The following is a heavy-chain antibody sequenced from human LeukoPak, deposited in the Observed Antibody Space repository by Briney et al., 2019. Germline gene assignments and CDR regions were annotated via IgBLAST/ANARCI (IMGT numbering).Heavy chain of an antibody. CDR2: ISSSSSTI. Sequence: PGGSLRLSCAASGFAFSSYSMNWVRQAPGKGLEWVSYISSSSSTIYYADSVKGRFTISRDSAKNSLYLQMNSLRAEDTAVYYCARWDCSSTSCRLFDYWGQGTLVTVSS. V-gene: IGHV3-48*01. CDR1: GFAFSSYS. D-gene: IGHD2-2*01. J-gene: IGHJ4*02. CDR3: ARWDCSSTSCRLFDY.